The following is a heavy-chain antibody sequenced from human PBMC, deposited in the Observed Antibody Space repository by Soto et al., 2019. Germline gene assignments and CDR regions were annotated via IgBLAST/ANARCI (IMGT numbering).Heavy chain of an antibody. V-gene: IGHV1-69*01. CDR3: SRGSPQPPEDFQL. J-gene: IGHJ1*01. CDR1: GGPFGTYT. Sequence: LQSGSEVKRPGSSVKVSCKTSGGPFGTYTFHWVRQAPGQRPEWMGEIIPMFGKSTYSQNLQGRVTVVADRSANTLYMPLNNLTSADSAVYFCSRGSPQPPEDFQLWCQGTLLIVSS. CDR2: IIPMFGKS.